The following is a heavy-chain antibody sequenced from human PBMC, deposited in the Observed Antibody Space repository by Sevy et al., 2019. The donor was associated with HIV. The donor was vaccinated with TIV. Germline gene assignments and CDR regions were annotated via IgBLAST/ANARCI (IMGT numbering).Heavy chain of an antibody. CDR1: GFSFTTYA. CDR3: ARIYCSSTSCYRGLGAFDI. V-gene: IGHV3-7*01. CDR2: IKQDGSEK. J-gene: IGHJ3*02. Sequence: GGSLRLSCAASGFSFTTYAMSWVRQAPGKGLEWVANIKQDGSEKYYVDSVKGRFTISRDNAKNSLYLQMNSLRAEDTAVYYCARIYCSSTSCYRGLGAFDIWGQGTMVTVSS. D-gene: IGHD2-2*02.